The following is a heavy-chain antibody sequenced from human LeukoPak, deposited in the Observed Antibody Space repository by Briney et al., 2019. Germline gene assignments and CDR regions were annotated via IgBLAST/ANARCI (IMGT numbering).Heavy chain of an antibody. D-gene: IGHD3-9*01. CDR3: ARGGDFDQFANP. V-gene: IGHV4-39*07. J-gene: IGHJ3*01. CDR1: GDSSSSSIYY. CDR2: IDYSGST. Sequence: SETLSLTCTVSGDSSSSSIYYWGWIRQPPGKGLEWIGSIDYSGSTYYSPSLKSRATISIDTSENQFSLELSSVTAADTAVYYCARGGDFDQFANPWGQGTMVTVSS.